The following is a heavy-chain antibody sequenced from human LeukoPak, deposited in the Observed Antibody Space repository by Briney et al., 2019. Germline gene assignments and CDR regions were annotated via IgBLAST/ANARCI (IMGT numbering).Heavy chain of an antibody. Sequence: GGSLRLSCAASGFTFSNYAMAWVRQAPGKGLEWVAHISSSADSTDYADSVKGRFTISGDSSKNTLYLQMSGLRAEDTAVYYCARGHYGLDVWGQGTTVTVSS. CDR2: ISSSADST. V-gene: IGHV3-23*01. CDR3: ARGHYGLDV. J-gene: IGHJ6*02. CDR1: GFTFSNYA.